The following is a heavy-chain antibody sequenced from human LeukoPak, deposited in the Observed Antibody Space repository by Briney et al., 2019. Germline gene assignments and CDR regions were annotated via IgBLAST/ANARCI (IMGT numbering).Heavy chain of an antibody. CDR1: GFTFSIYA. V-gene: IGHV3-23*01. CDR3: ATRGGYDYES. J-gene: IGHJ4*02. Sequence: GGSLRLSCAASGFTFSIYAMSWVRQAPGKGLEWVSAICGSGGSTYYADSVKGRFTISRDNSKNTLYLQMNSLRAEDTAVYYCATRGGYDYESWGQGTLVTVSS. CDR2: ICGSGGST. D-gene: IGHD5-12*01.